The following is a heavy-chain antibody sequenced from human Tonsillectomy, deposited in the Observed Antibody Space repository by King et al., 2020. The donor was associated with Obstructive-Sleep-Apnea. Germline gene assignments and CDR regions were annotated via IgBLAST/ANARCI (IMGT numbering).Heavy chain of an antibody. V-gene: IGHV1-2*04. CDR3: AREDSGRNYEKGMDV. Sequence: VQLVESGAEVRKPGASVKVSCKASGYTFTAYYMHWVRQAPGQGLEWMGWINPNSGGTNYAQKFQGWVTMTRGTSISTAYMELTRLRPDDTAVYYCAREDSGRNYEKGMDVWGQGTTVTVSS. J-gene: IGHJ6*02. CDR2: INPNSGGT. D-gene: IGHD1-26*01. CDR1: GYTFTAYY.